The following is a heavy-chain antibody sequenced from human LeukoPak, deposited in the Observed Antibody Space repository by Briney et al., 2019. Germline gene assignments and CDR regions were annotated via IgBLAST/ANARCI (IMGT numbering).Heavy chain of an antibody. D-gene: IGHD3-22*01. Sequence: SETLSLTCTVSGGSISSYYWSWIRQPPGKGLEWIGYIYYSGSTNYNPSLKSRVTISVDTSKNQVSLKLSSVTAADTAVYYCARWGSRDSSGYYYEGDYWGQGTLVTVSS. CDR2: IYYSGST. CDR3: ARWGSRDSSGYYYEGDY. CDR1: GGSISSYY. J-gene: IGHJ4*02. V-gene: IGHV4-59*01.